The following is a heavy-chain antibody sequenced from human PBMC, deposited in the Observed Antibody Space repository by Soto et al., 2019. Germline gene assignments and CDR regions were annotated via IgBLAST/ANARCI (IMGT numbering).Heavy chain of an antibody. CDR2: IYYSGST. CDR3: ARVAVAGPGNYYGMDV. CDR1: GGSISSGGYY. J-gene: IGHJ6*02. V-gene: IGHV4-31*03. Sequence: SETLSLTCPVSGGSISSGGYYWSWIRQHPGKGLEWIGYIYYSGSTYYNPSLKSRVTISVDTSKNQFSLKLSSVTAADTAVYYCARVAVAGPGNYYGMDVWGQGTTVTVSS. D-gene: IGHD6-19*01.